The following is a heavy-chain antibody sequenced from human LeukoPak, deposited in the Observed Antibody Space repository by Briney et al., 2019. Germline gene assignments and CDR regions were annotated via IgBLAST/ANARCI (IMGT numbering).Heavy chain of an antibody. D-gene: IGHD6-13*01. Sequence: PGGSLRLSCTASTLTLNNYWMSWVPQAPGRGREWGTNIKQDGSEKYHVDSVKGRYTIPRDHDKNSLYLQMNSLRAEDTAVYYCASRAGYTGSWSAFDYWGQGTLVTVSS. CDR3: ASRAGYTGSWSAFDY. CDR1: TLTLNNYW. CDR2: IKQDGSEK. J-gene: IGHJ4*02. V-gene: IGHV3-7*05.